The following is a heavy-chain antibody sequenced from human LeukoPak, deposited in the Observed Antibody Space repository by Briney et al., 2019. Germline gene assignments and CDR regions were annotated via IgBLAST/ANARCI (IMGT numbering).Heavy chain of an antibody. Sequence: GGSLRLSCAASGFTFDDYAMHWVRQAPGKGLEWVSLISWDGGSTYYADSVKGRFTISRDNSKNFLYLQMNSLRAEDTTLYYCAKDISYGSGSSLDYWGQGTLVTVSS. CDR1: GFTFDDYA. CDR2: ISWDGGST. CDR3: AKDISYGSGSSLDY. V-gene: IGHV3-43D*04. D-gene: IGHD3-10*01. J-gene: IGHJ4*02.